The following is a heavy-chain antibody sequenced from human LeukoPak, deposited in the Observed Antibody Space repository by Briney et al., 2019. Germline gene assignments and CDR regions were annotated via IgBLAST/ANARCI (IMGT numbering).Heavy chain of an antibody. CDR3: ASSIGWLQFGY. CDR2: ISSSSSYI. V-gene: IGHV3-21*01. J-gene: IGHJ4*02. D-gene: IGHD5-24*01. Sequence: GGSLRLSCAASGFTFSSYSMNWVRQAPGKGLEWVSSISSSSSYIYYADSVKGRFTISRDNSKNTLYLQMNSLRAEDTAVYYCASSIGWLQFGYWGQGTLVTVSS. CDR1: GFTFSSYS.